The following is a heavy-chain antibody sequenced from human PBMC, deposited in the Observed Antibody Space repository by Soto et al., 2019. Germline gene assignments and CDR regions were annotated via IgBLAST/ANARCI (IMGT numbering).Heavy chain of an antibody. V-gene: IGHV1-69*13. CDR2: IIPIFGTA. CDR3: ARQPGIAVAGTYYYYYGMDV. J-gene: IGHJ6*02. Sequence: SVKVSCKASGGTFSSYAISWVRQAPGQGLEWMGGIIPIFGTANYAQKFQGRVTITADESTSTAYMELSSLRSEDTAVYYCARQPGIAVAGTYYYYYGMDVWGQGTTVTVSS. CDR1: GGTFSSYA. D-gene: IGHD6-19*01.